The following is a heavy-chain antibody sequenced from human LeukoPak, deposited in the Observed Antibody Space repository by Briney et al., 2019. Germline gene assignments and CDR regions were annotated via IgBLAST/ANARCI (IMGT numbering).Heavy chain of an antibody. CDR1: GFTFSTYW. J-gene: IGHJ5*02. CDR2: INQEGSEV. V-gene: IGHV3-7*01. Sequence: GGSLRLSCATSGFTFSTYWMIWVRQAPGKGLEWVVDINQEGSEVRYVDSVKGRFTISRDNAKNSLFLQMNSLRAEDTAVYSCARAWRCTGSSCYTWFDPWGQGTLVTVSS. D-gene: IGHD2-2*02. CDR3: ARAWRCTGSSCYTWFDP.